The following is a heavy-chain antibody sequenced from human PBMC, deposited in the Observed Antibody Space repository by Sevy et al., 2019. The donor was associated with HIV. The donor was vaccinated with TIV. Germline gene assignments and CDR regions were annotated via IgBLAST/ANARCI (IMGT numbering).Heavy chain of an antibody. D-gene: IGHD2-15*01. CDR2: IFPGESDT. Sequence: HGESLKISCKGSGYNFTTYWIGWVRQMPGKGLEWMGIIFPGESDTRYSPSFQGQVTISADKSISTAYLQWSSLKASDTAMYYCARHWWHQDWGQGTLVTVSS. J-gene: IGHJ4*02. CDR3: ARHWWHQD. CDR1: GYNFTTYW. V-gene: IGHV5-51*01.